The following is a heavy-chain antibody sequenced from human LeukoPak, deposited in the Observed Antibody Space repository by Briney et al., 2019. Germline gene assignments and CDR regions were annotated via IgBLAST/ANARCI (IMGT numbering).Heavy chain of an antibody. CDR3: ARGPQWRGDYYYMDV. V-gene: IGHV1-8*01. CDR1: GYSFTNFD. D-gene: IGHD6-19*01. Sequence: ASVTVSFTASGYSFTNFDINWGRQAPGQGLEWMGWMNPNSGNKGYAQKFQGRVTMTMNTSISTAYMELSSLRSEDRAVYYCARGPQWRGDYYYMDVWGRGTTVTVSS. CDR2: MNPNSGNK. J-gene: IGHJ6*03.